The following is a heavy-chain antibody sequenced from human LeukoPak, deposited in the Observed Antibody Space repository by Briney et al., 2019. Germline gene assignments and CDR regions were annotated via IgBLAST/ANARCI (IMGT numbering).Heavy chain of an antibody. D-gene: IGHD3-10*01. V-gene: IGHV1-69*04. Sequence: SVKVSCKASGGTFSSYAISWVRQAPGQGLEWMGRIIPILGIANYAQKFQGRVTMTRNTSISTAYMELSSLRSEDTAVYYCARDQKGTYDYWGQGTLVTVSS. CDR1: GGTFSSYA. CDR2: IIPILGIA. CDR3: ARDQKGTYDY. J-gene: IGHJ4*02.